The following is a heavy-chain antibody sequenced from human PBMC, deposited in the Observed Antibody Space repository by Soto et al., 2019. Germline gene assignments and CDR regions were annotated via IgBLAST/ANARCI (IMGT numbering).Heavy chain of an antibody. Sequence: PSETLSLTCTVSGGSIRSDGYYWSWVRQPPGKGLEWIGSIYYSGSTYYNPSLKSRVTISVDRSRTQFSLKMSSVTAADTAVYYCARGRVVVPAAVMFNCLDPWGQGALVTVSS. D-gene: IGHD2-2*01. CDR2: IYYSGST. CDR3: ARGRVVVPAAVMFNCLDP. J-gene: IGHJ5*02. V-gene: IGHV4-39*07. CDR1: GGSIRSDGYY.